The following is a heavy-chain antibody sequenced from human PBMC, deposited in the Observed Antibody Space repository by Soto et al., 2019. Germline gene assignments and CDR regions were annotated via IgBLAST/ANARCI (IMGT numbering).Heavy chain of an antibody. Sequence: QVLLQESGPGLVKPSGTLSLTCAVSGDSVSSSFWWTWVRQPPGKGLEWIGEVYHTETTNYAPSLKSRVTISLDKSKNQFSLTLNSVTAADTAVHYCARYDFGTFDNWGQGIRVTVSS. CDR1: GDSVSSSFW. D-gene: IGHD4-17*01. CDR2: VYHTETT. V-gene: IGHV4-4*02. J-gene: IGHJ4*02. CDR3: ARYDFGTFDN.